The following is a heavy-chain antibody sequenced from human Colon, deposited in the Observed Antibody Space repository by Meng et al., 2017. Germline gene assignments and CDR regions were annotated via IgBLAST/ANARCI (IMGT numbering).Heavy chain of an antibody. CDR3: ASGKLVAFGRPNTPASRLMGIDS. J-gene: IGHJ4*02. CDR2: ISYIGST. Sequence: QVALQASGPGLVKPSETLSLTCSVSSGSITNYYWTWIRQAPGQRLEWIGYISYIGSTNYNPSLKSRTVISADTSKNHFSLRLSSVTAADSAVYFCASGKLVAFGRPNTPASRLMGIDSWGQGILVTVSS. D-gene: IGHD1-1*01. V-gene: IGHV4-59*08. CDR1: SGSITNYY.